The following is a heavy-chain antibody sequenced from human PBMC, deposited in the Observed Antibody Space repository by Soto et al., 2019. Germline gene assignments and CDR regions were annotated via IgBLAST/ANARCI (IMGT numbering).Heavy chain of an antibody. CDR2: IKPDGSER. V-gene: IGHV3-7*04. CDR3: ARGDYFDISGPFSDAFDI. CDR1: GFTFSTYW. J-gene: IGHJ3*02. Sequence: PGGSLRLSCAASGFTFSTYWMSWVRQAPGKGLEWVANIKPDGSERWYVDSVKGRFTISRDNAKNSLYLQMNSLRAEDTAVYYCARGDYFDISGPFSDAFDIWGQGTLVTVSS. D-gene: IGHD3-22*01.